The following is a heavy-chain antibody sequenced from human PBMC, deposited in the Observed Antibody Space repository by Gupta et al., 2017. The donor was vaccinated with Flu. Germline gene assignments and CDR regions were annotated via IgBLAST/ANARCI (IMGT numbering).Heavy chain of an antibody. CDR3: ARGKRGWFPGGWFDP. Sequence: QVQLQESGPRLVQPSETLSLTCTVSGGSITSFYWNWIRQPPGKGLEWIGYIYSSGSTDYTPSLTSRVTISVDTSKNQLSLTLSSVTAADTAVYYCARGKRGWFPGGWFDPWGQGTLVTVSS. CDR2: IYSSGST. CDR1: GGSITSFY. J-gene: IGHJ5*01. D-gene: IGHD6-19*01. V-gene: IGHV4-59*01.